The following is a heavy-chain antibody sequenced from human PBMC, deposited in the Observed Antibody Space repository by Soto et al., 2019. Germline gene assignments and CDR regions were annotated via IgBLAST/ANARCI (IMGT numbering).Heavy chain of an antibody. CDR3: AKGLRSEYYYYYGMDV. CDR2: ISYDGSNK. J-gene: IGHJ6*02. CDR1: GLTFSSYG. V-gene: IGHV3-30*18. Sequence: GGSLRLSCAASGLTFSSYGMHRVRQAPGKGLEWVAVISYDGSNKYYADSVKGRFTISRDNSKNTLYLQMNSLRAEDTAVYYCAKGLRSEYYYYYGMDVWGQGTTVTVSS.